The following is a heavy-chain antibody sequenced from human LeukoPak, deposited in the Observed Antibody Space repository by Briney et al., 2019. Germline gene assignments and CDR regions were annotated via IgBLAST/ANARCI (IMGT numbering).Heavy chain of an antibody. CDR3: AREGQQLVPPFDY. CDR1: GYSISSGYY. D-gene: IGHD6-6*01. CDR2: IYYTGST. V-gene: IGHV4-38-2*02. J-gene: IGHJ4*02. Sequence: SETLSLTCTVSGYSISSGYYWGWIRQPPGKGLEWIGSIYYTGSTYYNPSLKSRITISVDTSKNQFSLELTSLTAADTAVYYCAREGQQLVPPFDYWGQGTLVTVSS.